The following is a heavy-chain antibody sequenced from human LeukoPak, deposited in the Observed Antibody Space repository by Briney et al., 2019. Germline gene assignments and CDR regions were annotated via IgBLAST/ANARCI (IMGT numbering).Heavy chain of an antibody. CDR3: AELGITMIGGV. D-gene: IGHD3-10*02. J-gene: IGHJ6*04. Sequence: PGGSLRLSCAASGFTFSSYEMNWVRQAPGKGLEWVSYISSSGSTIYYADSVKGRFTISRDNAKNSLYLQMNSLRAEDTAVYYCAELGITMIGGVWGKGTTVAISS. CDR1: GFTFSSYE. V-gene: IGHV3-48*03. CDR2: ISSSGSTI.